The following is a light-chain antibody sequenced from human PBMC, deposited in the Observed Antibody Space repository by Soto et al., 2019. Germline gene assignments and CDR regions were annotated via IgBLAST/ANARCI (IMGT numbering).Light chain of an antibody. CDR2: GAS. J-gene: IGKJ5*01. Sequence: EIVLTQSPGTLSLSAGERATLSCRASQSVTNSYLAWYQQKPGQAPRLLMYGASRRATGISDRFSGSGSGTDFTLTISRLEPEDFAVYYCQQYGSSPATFGQGTRLEIK. CDR3: QQYGSSPAT. V-gene: IGKV3-20*01. CDR1: QSVTNSY.